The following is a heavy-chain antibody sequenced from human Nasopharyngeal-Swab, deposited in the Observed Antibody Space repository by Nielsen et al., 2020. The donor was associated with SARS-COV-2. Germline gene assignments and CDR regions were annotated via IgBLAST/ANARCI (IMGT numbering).Heavy chain of an antibody. CDR3: ARGRAAEGARKDAFDI. D-gene: IGHD1-14*01. CDR2: ISYAGSNG. CDR1: GISFNNYA. J-gene: IGHJ3*02. Sequence: GGSLRLSCAASGISFNNYAMHWVRQAPGKGLEWVSVISYAGSNGFYEDSVKGRFTISRDNSRNTLYLQMNSLRVEDTAEYYCARGRAAEGARKDAFDIWGQGTMVTVSS. V-gene: IGHV3-30-3*01.